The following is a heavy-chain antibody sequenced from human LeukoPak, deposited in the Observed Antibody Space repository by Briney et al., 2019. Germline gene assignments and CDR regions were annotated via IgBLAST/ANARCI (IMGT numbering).Heavy chain of an antibody. Sequence: GGSLRLSCAASGFTFSSYVMHWVRQAPGKGLEWVAIISYDGSNEYYADSVKGRFTISRDNSKNTLYLQMNSLRAADTAVYYCARGLRGPDYWGQGTQVTVSS. CDR2: ISYDGSNE. CDR1: GFTFSSYV. V-gene: IGHV3-30*04. J-gene: IGHJ4*02. CDR3: ARGLRGPDY.